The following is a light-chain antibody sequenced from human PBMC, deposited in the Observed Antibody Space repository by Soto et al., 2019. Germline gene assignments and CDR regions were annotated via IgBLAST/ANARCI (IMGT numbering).Light chain of an antibody. CDR3: KPRSNLKWT. V-gene: IGKV3-11*01. Sequence: DIVLTQSPATLSLSPGQRATLSCRASQRISGYLAWYQQKPGQAPRLLIYDASNRATGIPVRFSGSGSGTDYTVGVSSLEPEDFAVYYCKPRSNLKWTFGQGKKV. J-gene: IGKJ1*01. CDR2: DAS. CDR1: QRISGY.